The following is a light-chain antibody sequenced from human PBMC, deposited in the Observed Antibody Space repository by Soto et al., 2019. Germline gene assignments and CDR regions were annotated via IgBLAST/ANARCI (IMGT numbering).Light chain of an antibody. J-gene: IGLJ2*01. CDR3: TSYTSSSSVV. CDR1: GSDIGGYNY. Sequence: QSALTQPASVSGSPGQSITISGTGTGSDIGGYNYVSWYQQHPGKAPKVMIYEVSNRPSGVSNRFSASKSGNTASLTISGLQAEDEADYYCTSYTSSSSVVFGGGTKLTVL. CDR2: EVS. V-gene: IGLV2-14*01.